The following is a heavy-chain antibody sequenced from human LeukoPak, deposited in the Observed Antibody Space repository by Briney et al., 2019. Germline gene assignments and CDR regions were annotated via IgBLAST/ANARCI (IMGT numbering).Heavy chain of an antibody. Sequence: PSETLSLTCAVSGGSISSGGYSWSWIRQPPGKGLEWIGYIYYSGSTYYNPSLKSRVTISVDTSKNQFSLKLSSVTAADTAVYYCAREGLADYSGSTSGNRRYYFAYWGQGSLVTVSS. J-gene: IGHJ4*02. CDR3: AREGLADYSGSTSGNRRYYFAY. CDR2: IYYSGST. CDR1: GGSISSGGYS. D-gene: IGHD1-26*01. V-gene: IGHV4-30-4*07.